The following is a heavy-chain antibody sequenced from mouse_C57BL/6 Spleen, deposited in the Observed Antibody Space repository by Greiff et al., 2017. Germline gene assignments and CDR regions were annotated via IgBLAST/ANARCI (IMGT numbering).Heavy chain of an antibody. D-gene: IGHD1-1*01. CDR3: ARDRVITTVVAEDYCDY. Sequence: EVKLVESGGGLVKPGGSLKLSCAASGFTFSSYAMSWVRQTPEKRLEWVATISDGGSYTYYPDNVKGRFTISRDNAKNNLYLQMSHLKSEDTAMYYCARDRVITTVVAEDYCDYWGQGTTLTVSS. J-gene: IGHJ2*01. V-gene: IGHV5-4*01. CDR1: GFTFSSYA. CDR2: ISDGGSYT.